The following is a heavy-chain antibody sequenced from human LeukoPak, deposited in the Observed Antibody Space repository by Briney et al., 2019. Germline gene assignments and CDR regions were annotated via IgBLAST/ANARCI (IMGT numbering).Heavy chain of an antibody. CDR2: INHSGTT. CDR3: AREWAALASSGWYGRPPRWFDP. D-gene: IGHD6-19*01. V-gene: IGHV4-34*01. CDR1: GGSFSGYY. Sequence: SETLSLTCAVYGGSFSGYYWSWIRQPPGKGLEWIGEINHSGTTNYNPSLKSRVTISVDTSKNQFSLKLSSVTAPDTAVYYCAREWAALASSGWYGRPPRWFDPWGQGTLVTVSS. J-gene: IGHJ5*02.